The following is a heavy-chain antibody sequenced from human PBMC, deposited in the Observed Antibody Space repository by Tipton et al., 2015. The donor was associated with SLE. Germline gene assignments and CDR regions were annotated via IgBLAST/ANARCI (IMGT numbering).Heavy chain of an antibody. Sequence: TLSLTCTVSGGSISSSSYYWGWIRQPPGKGLEWIGSIYYSGSSSYNPSLKSRVTISVDTSKKQFSLKLSSVTAADTALYYCARGGVIAVAGRYGMDVWGQGTTVTVSS. CDR3: ARGGVIAVAGRYGMDV. D-gene: IGHD6-19*01. CDR1: GGSISSSSYY. J-gene: IGHJ6*02. CDR2: IYYSGSS. V-gene: IGHV4-39*07.